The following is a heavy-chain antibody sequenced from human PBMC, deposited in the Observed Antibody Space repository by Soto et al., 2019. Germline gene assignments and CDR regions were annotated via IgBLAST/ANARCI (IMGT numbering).Heavy chain of an antibody. Sequence: GGSLRLSGSPSGFNFSSNAMRWVRKTPGKAVEWVSSITASSSSTDYADSGKRRCTISRENCENTLYLQMNSLTAEDTGTYFCASSGKIYRVGLDVWGQGTTGPVSS. J-gene: IGHJ6*02. CDR1: GFNFSSNA. CDR2: ITASSSST. V-gene: IGHV3-23*01. D-gene: IGHD6-25*01. CDR3: ASSGKIYRVGLDV.